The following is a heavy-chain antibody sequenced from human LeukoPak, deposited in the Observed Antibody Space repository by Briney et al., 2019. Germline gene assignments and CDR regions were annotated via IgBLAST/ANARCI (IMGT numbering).Heavy chain of an antibody. CDR1: GFTFSSYA. CDR2: ISGSGGST. CDR3: AKNPMVRGVILPSYFDY. D-gene: IGHD3-10*01. J-gene: IGHJ4*02. V-gene: IGHV3-23*01. Sequence: GGSLRLSCAASGFTFSSYAMSWVRQAPGKGLEWGSAISGSGGSTYYADSVKGRFTISRDNSKNTLSLQMNSLRAEDTAVYYCAKNPMVRGVILPSYFDYWGQGTLVTVSS.